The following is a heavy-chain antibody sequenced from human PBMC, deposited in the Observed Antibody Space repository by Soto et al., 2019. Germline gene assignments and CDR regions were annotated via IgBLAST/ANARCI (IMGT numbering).Heavy chain of an antibody. V-gene: IGHV1-69*01. CDR1: GGTFSYYA. CDR3: ARLFENYDSSGYAFDY. D-gene: IGHD3-22*01. J-gene: IGHJ4*02. Sequence: QVQLVQSGAEVKNPGSSVKVSCKASGGTFSYYAINWVRQAPGQGLEWMGGIIPMFGAANYAQKFQGRVTITADESTSTAYMELSSLRSEDTAVYYCARLFENYDSSGYAFDYWGQGTLVTVSS. CDR2: IIPMFGAA.